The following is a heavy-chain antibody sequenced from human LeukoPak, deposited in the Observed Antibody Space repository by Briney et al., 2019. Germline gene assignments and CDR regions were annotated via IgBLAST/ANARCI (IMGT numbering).Heavy chain of an antibody. CDR1: GFTFSSYS. Sequence: GGSLRLSCAASGFTFSSYSMNWVRQAPGKGLEWVSSISSSSSYIYYADSVKGRFTISRDNAKNSLYLQMNSLRAEDTAVYYCARDDSGYGVGVRYFDYWGQGTLVTVSS. D-gene: IGHD5-12*01. V-gene: IGHV3-21*01. CDR3: ARDDSGYGVGVRYFDY. CDR2: ISSSSSYI. J-gene: IGHJ4*02.